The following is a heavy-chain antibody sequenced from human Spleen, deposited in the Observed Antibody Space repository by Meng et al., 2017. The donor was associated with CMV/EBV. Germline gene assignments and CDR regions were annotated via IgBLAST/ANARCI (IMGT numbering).Heavy chain of an antibody. V-gene: IGHV1-2*02. CDR1: GYTFTGYY. D-gene: IGHD6-6*01. J-gene: IGHJ6*02. CDR2: INPNSGGT. CDR3: ARDGDGSSSYYYYYGMDV. Sequence: ASVKVSCKASGYTFTGYYMHWVRQPPGQGLEWMGWINPNSGGTNYAQKFQGRVTMTRDTSISTAYMELSRLRSDDTAVYYCARDGDGSSSYYYYYGMDVWGQGTTVTVSS.